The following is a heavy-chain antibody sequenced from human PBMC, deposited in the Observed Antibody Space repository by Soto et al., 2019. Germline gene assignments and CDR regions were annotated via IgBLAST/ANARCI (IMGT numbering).Heavy chain of an antibody. D-gene: IGHD6-13*01. CDR3: VRRHVSATGIDWFDP. CDR1: GYVFTKYL. J-gene: IGHJ5*02. Sequence: ASVKVCCKASGYVFTKYLIAWLRQAPGQGLEWMGNTENTNYGKNFQGRLTLTTDTSTSTSYMELSSLRSEDTAVYYCVRRHVSATGIDWFDPWGQGTLVTVSS. CDR2: TENT. V-gene: IGHV1-18*01.